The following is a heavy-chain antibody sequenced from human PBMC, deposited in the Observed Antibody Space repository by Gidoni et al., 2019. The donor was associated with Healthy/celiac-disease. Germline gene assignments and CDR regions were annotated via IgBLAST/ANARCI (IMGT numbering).Heavy chain of an antibody. J-gene: IGHJ5*02. V-gene: IGHV4-39*01. Sequence: QLQLQESGPGLVKPSETLSLTCTVSVGSISSSSYYWGWIRQPPGKGLEWIGSIYYSGSTYYNPSLKSRVTISVDTSKNQFSLKLSSVTAADTAVYYCARQRITMVQGVIGWFDPWGQGTLVTVSS. D-gene: IGHD3-10*01. CDR2: IYYSGST. CDR3: ARQRITMVQGVIGWFDP. CDR1: VGSISSSSYY.